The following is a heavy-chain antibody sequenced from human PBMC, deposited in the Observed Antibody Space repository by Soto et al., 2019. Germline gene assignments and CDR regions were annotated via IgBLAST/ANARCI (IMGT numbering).Heavy chain of an antibody. CDR1: GDSITNSNYY. D-gene: IGHD3-10*01. V-gene: IGHV4-39*01. CDR3: AGRNSLASVSLNFREFSNHKWIDP. J-gene: IGHJ5*02. Sequence: SETLSLTCTVSGDSITNSNYYWGWFRQPPGKGLEWIASIYYIGSTYYNPSLKSRVTISVDTSNNRFSLNLNSVTASDTAVYYCAGRNSLASVSLNFREFSNHKWIDPWGPGTLVTVSS. CDR2: IYYIGST.